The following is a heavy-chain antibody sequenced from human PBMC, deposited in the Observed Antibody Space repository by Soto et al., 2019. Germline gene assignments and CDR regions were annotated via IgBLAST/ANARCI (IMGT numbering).Heavy chain of an antibody. J-gene: IGHJ4*02. CDR3: ARGVPIFMDY. CDR2: INAGNGNT. Sequence: QVQLVQSGAEEKKPGASVKVSCRASGYTFTSYAIHWVRQAPGQRLEWMGWINAGNGNTKYSQKFQGRVTITRDTSASTADMELSSLRSEDTAVYYCARGVPIFMDYWGQGTLVTVSS. D-gene: IGHD3-10*01. CDR1: GYTFTSYA. V-gene: IGHV1-3*05.